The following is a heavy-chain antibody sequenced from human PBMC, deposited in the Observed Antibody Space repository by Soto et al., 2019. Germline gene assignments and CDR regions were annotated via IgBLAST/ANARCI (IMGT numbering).Heavy chain of an antibody. D-gene: IGHD2-2*01. Sequence: GGSLRLSCAASGFTFSSYWMHWVRQAPGKGLVWVSRINSDGSSTSYADSVKGRFTISRGNAKNTLYLQMNGLRAEDTAVYYCARGAADIVVVPAANEADYWGQGTLVTVSS. CDR1: GFTFSSYW. CDR3: ARGAADIVVVPAANEADY. CDR2: INSDGSST. J-gene: IGHJ4*02. V-gene: IGHV3-74*01.